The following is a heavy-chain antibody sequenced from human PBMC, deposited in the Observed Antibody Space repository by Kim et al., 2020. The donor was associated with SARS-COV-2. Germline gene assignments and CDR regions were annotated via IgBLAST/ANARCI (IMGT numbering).Heavy chain of an antibody. J-gene: IGHJ2*01. D-gene: IGHD3-10*01. CDR3: ARDARGSGRDWYFDL. Sequence: DSVRGRFTISRDTAKNSLYLQINSLRAEDTAMYFCARDARGSGRDWYFDLWGRGTLVTVSS. V-gene: IGHV3-7*03.